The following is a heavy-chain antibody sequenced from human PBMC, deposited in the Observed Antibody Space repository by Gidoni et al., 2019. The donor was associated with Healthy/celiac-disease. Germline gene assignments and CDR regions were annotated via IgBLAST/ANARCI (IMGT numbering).Heavy chain of an antibody. J-gene: IGHJ4*02. CDR3: ARDQWEATTGWEY. CDR2: ISSSSSYI. Sequence: EVQLVESGGGLVKPGGSLRLSCAASGFNFSSSSMNWVRQAPGKGLEVVSSISSSSSYIYYADSVKGRFTISRDNAKNSLYLQMNSLRAEDTAVYYCARDQWEATTGWEYWGQGTLVTVSS. V-gene: IGHV3-21*01. D-gene: IGHD5-12*01. CDR1: GFNFSSSS.